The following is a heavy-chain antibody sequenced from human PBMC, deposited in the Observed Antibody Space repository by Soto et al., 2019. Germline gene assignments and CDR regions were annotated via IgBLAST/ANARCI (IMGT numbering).Heavy chain of an antibody. CDR1: GGSISSSY. CDR3: ARRRGAWYFAL. Sequence: QVQLQESGPGLVKPSETLSLTCTVSGGSISSSYWSWIRQPPGKGLEWIGYIYSSGSTNYNPSLKSRVTISVATSKNQCSLKLSSVTAADTAVYYCARRRGAWYFALWGRGTLVTVSS. J-gene: IGHJ2*01. V-gene: IGHV4-59*08. D-gene: IGHD1-26*01. CDR2: IYSSGST.